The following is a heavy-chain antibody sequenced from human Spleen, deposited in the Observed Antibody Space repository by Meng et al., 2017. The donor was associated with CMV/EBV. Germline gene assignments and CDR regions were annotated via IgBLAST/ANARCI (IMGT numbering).Heavy chain of an antibody. CDR2: IKSKTDGGTT. J-gene: IGHJ4*02. Sequence: ASGLTFSNAWMSWVRQAPGKGLEWVGRIKSKTDGGTTDYAAPVKGRFTISRDDSKNTLYLQMNSLKTEDTAVYYCTTVRGYEFFFDYWGQGTLVTVSS. CDR3: TTVRGYEFFFDY. V-gene: IGHV3-15*01. CDR1: GLTFSNAW. D-gene: IGHD5-12*01.